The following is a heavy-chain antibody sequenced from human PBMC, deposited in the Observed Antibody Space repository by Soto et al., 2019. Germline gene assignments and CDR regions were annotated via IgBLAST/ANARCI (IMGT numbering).Heavy chain of an antibody. D-gene: IGHD4-17*01. CDR2: ISAYNGNT. V-gene: IGHV1-18*01. J-gene: IGHJ4*02. CDR1: GYTFTSYG. CDR3: ARADYGDYDAGY. Sequence: ASVKVSCKASGYTFTSYGISWVRQAPGQGLEWMGWISAYNGNTNYAQKLQGRVTMTADTSTSTAYMELRSLRSDATAVYYCARADYGDYDAGYWGQGTLVTVSS.